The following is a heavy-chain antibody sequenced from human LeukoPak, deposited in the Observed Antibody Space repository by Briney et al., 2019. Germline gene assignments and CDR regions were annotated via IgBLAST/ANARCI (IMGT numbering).Heavy chain of an antibody. J-gene: IGHJ3*02. CDR2: IGTDGSYI. D-gene: IGHD1-1*01. CDR3: ARKMKTGDRVGTFDI. CDR1: GFTFSSHN. V-gene: IGHV3-21*01. Sequence: PGGSLRLSCAASGFTFSSHNMNWVRQAPMKGLEWVSSIGTDGSYIYYADSVRGRFTISRDNAKNSLYLQMNSLTAEDTAVYYCARKMKTGDRVGTFDIWGQGTMVTVSS.